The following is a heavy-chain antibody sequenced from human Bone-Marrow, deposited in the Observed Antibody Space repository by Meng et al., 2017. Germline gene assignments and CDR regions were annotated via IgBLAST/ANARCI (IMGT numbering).Heavy chain of an antibody. CDR1: GFTFRSYA. CDR3: AEDSRMNNAHALDY. J-gene: IGHJ4*02. D-gene: IGHD2-15*01. V-gene: IGHV3-23*01. Sequence: GESLKISCEVSGFTFRSYAMNWVRQAPGKGLEWVAGISRNGDTTDYADSVKGRFTISRDNSKNTQYLQMKSLRAKDTAVYYCAEDSRMNNAHALDYWGPGTLVTVSS. CDR2: ISRNGDTT.